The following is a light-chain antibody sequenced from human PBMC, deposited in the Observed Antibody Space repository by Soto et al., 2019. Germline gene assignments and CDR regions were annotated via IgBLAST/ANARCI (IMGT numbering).Light chain of an antibody. CDR1: QDIGDW. V-gene: IGKV1-12*01. CDR2: AAS. CDR3: HQGYSFPVT. J-gene: IGKJ4*01. Sequence: DIQMTQSPSSVSASVGDRVSITCRASQDIGDWLAWYQQKPGKAPKLLVYAASSLQSGVPSRFSGSGSRTDFTLTISSMEPEDFATYYCHQGYSFPVTFGGGTNVDIK.